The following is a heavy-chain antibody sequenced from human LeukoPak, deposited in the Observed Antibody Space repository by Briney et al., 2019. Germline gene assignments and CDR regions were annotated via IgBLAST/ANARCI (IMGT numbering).Heavy chain of an antibody. Sequence: GGSLRLSCAASGFTFSSYSMNWVRQAPGKGLGWVASISSSSSYIYYADSVKGRFTISRDNAKNSLYLQMNSLRAEDTAVYYCARGYYDSSGYAGYWGQGTLVTVSS. CDR2: ISSSSSYI. D-gene: IGHD3-22*01. CDR1: GFTFSSYS. CDR3: ARGYYDSSGYAGY. V-gene: IGHV3-21*01. J-gene: IGHJ4*02.